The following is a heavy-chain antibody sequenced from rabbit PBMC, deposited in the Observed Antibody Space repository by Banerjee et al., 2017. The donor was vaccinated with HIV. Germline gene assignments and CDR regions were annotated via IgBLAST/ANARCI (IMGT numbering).Heavy chain of an antibody. D-gene: IGHD2-1*01. Sequence: QSLEESGGGLVQPGGSLTVTCTASGFSFSSNYYMCWVRQAPGKGLEWIACIYVGSSGSTYYASWAKGRFTISKASSTTVTLQMTSLTAADTATYFCARYRVYGYDDVGDHFNLWGPGTLVTVS. J-gene: IGHJ4*01. CDR2: IYVGSSGST. V-gene: IGHV1S40*01. CDR3: ARYRVYGYDDVGDHFNL. CDR1: GFSFSSNYY.